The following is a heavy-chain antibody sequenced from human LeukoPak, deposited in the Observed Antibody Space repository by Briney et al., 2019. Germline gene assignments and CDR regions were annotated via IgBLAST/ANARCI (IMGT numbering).Heavy chain of an antibody. CDR1: GGSISSSSYY. V-gene: IGHV4-39*07. Sequence: SETLSVTCTVSGGSISSSSYYWGWIRQPPGKGLEWIGTIYYSGSTYYNPSLKSRVTISVDTSKNQFSLKLSSVTAADTAVYYCARDITGGSDYWGQGTLVTVSS. J-gene: IGHJ4*02. CDR3: ARDITGGSDY. D-gene: IGHD3-3*01. CDR2: IYYSGST.